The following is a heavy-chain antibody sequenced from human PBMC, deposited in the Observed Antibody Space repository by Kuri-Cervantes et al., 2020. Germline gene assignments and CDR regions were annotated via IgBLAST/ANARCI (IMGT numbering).Heavy chain of an antibody. V-gene: IGHV3-30*03. J-gene: IGHJ6*02. D-gene: IGHD5-18*01. CDR3: ASSATARGGTDV. CDR1: GFTFSSYG. CDR2: ISYDGSNK. Sequence: GESLKIPCAASGFTFSSYGMHWVRQAPGKGLEWVAVISYDGSNKYYADSVKGRFTISRDNAKDSLYLQMNNLRGEDTAVYYCASSATARGGTDVWGQGTTVTVSS.